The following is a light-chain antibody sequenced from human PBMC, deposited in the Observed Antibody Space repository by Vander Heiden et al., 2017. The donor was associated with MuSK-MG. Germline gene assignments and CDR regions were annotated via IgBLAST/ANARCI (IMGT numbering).Light chain of an antibody. V-gene: IGKV3-15*01. CDR3: QQYDDWPPWT. CDR2: GAS. Sequence: ETVMTQSPATLSVSPGERATLSCRASQSVRSSLAWYQQKPGQAPRLLIYGASTRATGIPARFSGSGYGTEFTPTISSRQSEDFAFYYCQQYDDWPPWTFGQGTKVEIK. CDR1: QSVRSS. J-gene: IGKJ1*01.